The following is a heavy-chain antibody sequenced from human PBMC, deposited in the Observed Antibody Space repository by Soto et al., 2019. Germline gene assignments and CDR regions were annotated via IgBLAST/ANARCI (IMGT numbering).Heavy chain of an antibody. CDR2: INAGTDSI. D-gene: IGHD2-8*02. CDR1: GYTFTNYA. CDR3: TRDRVVHAERRFDY. J-gene: IGHJ4*02. Sequence: QVHLVQSGAEVKKPGASVKVSCKTSGYTFTNYAIHWVRQAPGERLEWMGWINAGTDSIMYSQKFQGRVTITRDTSASTAYMELSSLRSEDTAVYYCTRDRVVHAERRFDYWGQGTLVIVSS. V-gene: IGHV1-3*01.